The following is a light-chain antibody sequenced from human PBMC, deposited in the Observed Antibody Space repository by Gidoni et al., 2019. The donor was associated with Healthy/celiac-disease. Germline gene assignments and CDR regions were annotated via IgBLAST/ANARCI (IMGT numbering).Light chain of an antibody. CDR1: QSVSSY. J-gene: IGKJ4*01. Sequence: EIVLTQSPATLSLSPGERATLSCRASQSVSSYLAWYQQKPGQAPRLLIYEASNRATGIPARFSGSGSGTDLTLTISSLEPEDFAVYYCQQRSNWPPKLTFGGGTKVEIK. CDR3: QQRSNWPPKLT. CDR2: EAS. V-gene: IGKV3-11*01.